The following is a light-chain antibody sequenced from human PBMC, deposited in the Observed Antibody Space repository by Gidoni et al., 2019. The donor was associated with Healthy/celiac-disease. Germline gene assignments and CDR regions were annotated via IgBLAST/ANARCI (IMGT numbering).Light chain of an antibody. Sequence: EIVLPQSPATLSLSPGEIATLSCRASQSVSSYLAWYQQKPGQAPRLLIYDASNRATGIPARFSGSGSGTDFTLTISSLEPEDFAVYYCQQRSNWPLLTFGGGTKVEIK. CDR3: QQRSNWPLLT. J-gene: IGKJ4*01. CDR2: DAS. CDR1: QSVSSY. V-gene: IGKV3-11*01.